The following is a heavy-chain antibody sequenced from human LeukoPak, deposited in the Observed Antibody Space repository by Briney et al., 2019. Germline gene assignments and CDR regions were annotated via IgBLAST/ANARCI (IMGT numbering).Heavy chain of an antibody. CDR1: GFTFTSYS. CDR3: ATGYSDSLRSPLDS. V-gene: IGHV3-23*01. CDR2: ISGGGGTT. Sequence: GGSLRLSCAASGFTFTSYSMGWVRQAPGKGLEWVSGISGGGGTTYYADSVKGRFTISRDDSKNTLFLQMNSLRAEDTAVYYCATGYSDSLRSPLDSWGQGTLVTVSS. J-gene: IGHJ5*01. D-gene: IGHD3-22*01.